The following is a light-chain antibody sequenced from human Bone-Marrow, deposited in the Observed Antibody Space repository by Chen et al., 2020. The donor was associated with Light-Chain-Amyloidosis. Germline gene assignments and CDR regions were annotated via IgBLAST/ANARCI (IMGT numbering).Light chain of an antibody. CDR1: SGDVGTYNS. CDR3: SSFTSSSSYV. J-gene: IGLJ1*01. CDR2: AVS. Sequence: QSALTQPASVSGSPGQSLPISCTGTSGDVGTYNSVSWDQQHPGKAPKVMIYAVSNRPSGVSNRFSGSKSGNTASLTISGLQAEDEADYYCSSFTSSSSYVFGPGTKVTVL. V-gene: IGLV2-14*01.